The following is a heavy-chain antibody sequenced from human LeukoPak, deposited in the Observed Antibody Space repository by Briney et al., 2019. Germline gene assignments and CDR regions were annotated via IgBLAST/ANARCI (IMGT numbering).Heavy chain of an antibody. CDR2: IYNIGST. D-gene: IGHD3-22*01. CDR1: GASTNRRASANSYY. CDR3: ATNSSGSALDY. J-gene: IGHJ4*02. V-gene: IGHV4-61*05. Sequence: SETLSLTCTVSGASTNRRASANSYYWSWIRQVPGKGLGGIGNIYNIGSTTYKPSLRSRVTMSIDMSKKQLSLRLTSVTAADTAVYFCATNSSGSALDYWGQGILVTVSS.